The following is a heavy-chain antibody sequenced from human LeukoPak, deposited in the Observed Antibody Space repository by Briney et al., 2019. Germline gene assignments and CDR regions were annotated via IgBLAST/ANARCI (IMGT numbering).Heavy chain of an antibody. CDR1: GGTFSSYA. CDR2: VSSEGRTT. D-gene: IGHD3-16*01. J-gene: IGHJ4*02. V-gene: IGHV3-64D*09. CDR3: VKDRYVDY. Sequence: GGSLRLSCSVSGGTFSSYAMHWVRQAPGKGLEYVSSVSSEGRTTYYPDSVKGRFTISRDNSKNTLYLHMSSLRAEDTAVYYCVKDRYVDYWGQGTLVTVSS.